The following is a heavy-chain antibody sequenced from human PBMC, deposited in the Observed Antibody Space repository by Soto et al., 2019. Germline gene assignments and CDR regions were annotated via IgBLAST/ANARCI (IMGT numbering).Heavy chain of an antibody. V-gene: IGHV1-24*01. D-gene: IGHD3-3*01. CDR3: ATHTPYYDFWSGYYGNSNYYYYYGMDV. J-gene: IGHJ6*02. CDR1: GYTLTELS. CDR2: FDPEDGET. Sequence: EASVKVSCKVSGYTLTELSMHWVRQAPGKGLEWMGGFDPEDGETIYAQKFQGRVTMTEDTSTDTAYMELSSLRSEDTAVYYCATHTPYYDFWSGYYGNSNYYYYYGMDVWGQGTTVTVSS.